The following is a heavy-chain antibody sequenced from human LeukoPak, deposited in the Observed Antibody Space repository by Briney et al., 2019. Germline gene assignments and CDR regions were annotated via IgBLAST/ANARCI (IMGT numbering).Heavy chain of an antibody. CDR3: ARVGMGAAFDY. J-gene: IGHJ4*02. CDR2: IKQDGSQK. V-gene: IGHV3-7*01. Sequence: PGGSLRLSCAASGFTFSSYWMSWVRQAPGKGLEWVANIKQDGSQKDYVDSVKGRFTISRDNAKNSLYLQMNSLRAEDTAVYYCARVGMGAAFDYWGQGTLVTVSS. D-gene: IGHD1-26*01. CDR1: GFTFSSYW.